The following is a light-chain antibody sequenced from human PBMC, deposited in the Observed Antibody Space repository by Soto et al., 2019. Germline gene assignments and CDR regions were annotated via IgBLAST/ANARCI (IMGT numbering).Light chain of an antibody. CDR2: WAS. CDR3: QQYYSTPLT. V-gene: IGKV4-1*01. CDR1: QSVLYSSNNKNY. J-gene: IGKJ4*01. Sequence: DIVMTQSPDSLAVSLGERATINCKSSQSVLYSSNNKNYLAWYQQKPGQPPKLLIYWASTRESGVXXXXXXXXXXXXXXXTISSLQAEDVAVYYCQQYYSTPLTFGGGTKVEIK.